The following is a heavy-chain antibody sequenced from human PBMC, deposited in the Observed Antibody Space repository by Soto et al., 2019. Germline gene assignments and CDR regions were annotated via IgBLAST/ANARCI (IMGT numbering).Heavy chain of an antibody. CDR3: VKVGEQHLVRYSFDH. J-gene: IGHJ4*02. Sequence: GGSLRLSCSASGFSFSSYSMHWVRQAPGKGLEYVSGISNNGGSTYYADSVKDRFTISRDNSENILYLQMSTLKSEDTAVYYCVKVGEQHLVRYSFDHWGQGTLVTVSS. D-gene: IGHD6-13*01. CDR2: ISNNGGST. V-gene: IGHV3-64D*08. CDR1: GFSFSSYS.